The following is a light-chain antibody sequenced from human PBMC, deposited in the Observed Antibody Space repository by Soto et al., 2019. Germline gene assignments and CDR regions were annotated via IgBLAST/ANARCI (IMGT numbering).Light chain of an antibody. Sequence: VMTQSPATLSVSPGERATLSCRASQSVRSNLAWYQQKPGQPPRLLIYDASTRATGIPSRFSGSGSGTEFTLTISSLKSEPFAAYYCQQYDNWPRTLGQGTKVDIK. CDR3: QQYDNWPRT. V-gene: IGKV3-15*01. CDR1: QSVRSN. CDR2: DAS. J-gene: IGKJ1*01.